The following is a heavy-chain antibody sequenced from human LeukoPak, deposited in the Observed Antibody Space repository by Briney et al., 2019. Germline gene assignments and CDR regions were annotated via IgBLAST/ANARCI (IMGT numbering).Heavy chain of an antibody. CDR3: AKAGSIRFDY. J-gene: IGHJ4*02. CDR2: ISSSSSYI. Sequence: GGSLRLSCAASGFTFSSYSMNWVRQAPGKGLEWVSSISSSSSYIYYADFVKGRFTISRDNSKNTLYLQMNSLRAEDTAVYYCAKAGSIRFDYWGQGTLVTVSS. V-gene: IGHV3-21*04. CDR1: GFTFSSYS. D-gene: IGHD1-26*01.